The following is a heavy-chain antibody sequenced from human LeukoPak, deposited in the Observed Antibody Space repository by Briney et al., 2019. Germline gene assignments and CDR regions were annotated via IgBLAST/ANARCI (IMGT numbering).Heavy chain of an antibody. J-gene: IGHJ4*02. D-gene: IGHD6-13*01. CDR2: ISAYNGNT. V-gene: IGHV1-18*01. CDR3: ARARAGIAAAGVFDY. CDR1: GYTFTSYG. Sequence: GASVKVSCKASGYTFTSYGISRVRQAPGQGLEWMGWISAYNGNTNYAQKLQGRVTMTTDTSTSTAYMELRSLRSDDTAVYYCARARAGIAAAGVFDYWGQGTLVTVSS.